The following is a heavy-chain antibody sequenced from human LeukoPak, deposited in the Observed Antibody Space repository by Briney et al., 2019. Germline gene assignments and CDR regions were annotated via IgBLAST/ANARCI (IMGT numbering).Heavy chain of an antibody. V-gene: IGHV3-30*04. CDR1: GFTFSSYA. D-gene: IGHD3-9*01. CDR2: ISYDGSNK. J-gene: IGHJ4*02. Sequence: PGRSLRLSCAASGFTFSSYAMHWVRQAPGKGLEWVAVISYDGSNKYYADSVKGRFTISRDNSKNTLYLQMNSLRAEDTAVYYCARGWDMDDILIGYWGQGTLVTVSS. CDR3: ARGWDMDDILIGY.